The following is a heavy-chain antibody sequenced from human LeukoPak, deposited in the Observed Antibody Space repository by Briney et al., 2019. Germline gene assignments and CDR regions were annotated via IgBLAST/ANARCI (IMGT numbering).Heavy chain of an antibody. D-gene: IGHD2-15*01. V-gene: IGHV3-21*01. CDR1: GFTFSNYG. Sequence: GGSLRLSCAASGFTFSNYGMNWVRQAPGEGLEWVSSISSSSSYIYYADSVKGRFTISRDNAKNSLYLQMNSLRAEDTAVYYCARGAPYCSGGSCMYYFDYWGQGTLVTVSS. J-gene: IGHJ4*02. CDR3: ARGAPYCSGGSCMYYFDY. CDR2: ISSSSSYI.